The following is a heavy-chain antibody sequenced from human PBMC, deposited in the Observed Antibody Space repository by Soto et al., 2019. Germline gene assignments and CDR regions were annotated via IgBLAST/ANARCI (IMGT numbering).Heavy chain of an antibody. D-gene: IGHD2-15*01. J-gene: IGHJ4*02. CDR2: AFFRSSWSR. CDR3: ARAISLDVGVWHYYFDY. Sequence: SQPLSLTCVISGDSISVDTVVWNWIRQSPSRGLEWLGRAFFRSSWSRSYAVSVKGRMTINTDTSKNQFSLLLNSVTPEDTAVYYCARAISLDVGVWHYYFDYWGQGTLVTVSS. CDR1: GDSISVDTVV. V-gene: IGHV6-1*01.